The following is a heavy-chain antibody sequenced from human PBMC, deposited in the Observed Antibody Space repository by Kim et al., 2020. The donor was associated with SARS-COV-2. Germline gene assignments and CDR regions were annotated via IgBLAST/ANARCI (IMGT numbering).Heavy chain of an antibody. D-gene: IGHD4-17*01. J-gene: IGHJ4*02. Sequence: TNSAQQLQGRVLMTTDTSTSTAYMELRSLRSDDTAVYYCARDGTYGGPDYWGQGTLVTVSS. CDR2: T. CDR3: ARDGTYGGPDY. V-gene: IGHV1-18*01.